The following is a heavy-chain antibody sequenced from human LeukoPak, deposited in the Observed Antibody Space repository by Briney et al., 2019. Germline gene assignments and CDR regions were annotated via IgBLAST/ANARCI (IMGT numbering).Heavy chain of an antibody. D-gene: IGHD2-2*01. V-gene: IGHV4-59*01. CDR2: IYYSGST. CDR1: GGSIGRYY. Sequence: PSETLSLTCTVSGGSIGRYYWTWIRQPPGKGLEWIGYIYYSGSTNYNPSLKSRVTISVDTSKNQFSLKLSSVTAADTAVYYCARAWRYCSSTSCYLFAFDIWGQGTMVTVSS. J-gene: IGHJ3*02. CDR3: ARAWRYCSSTSCYLFAFDI.